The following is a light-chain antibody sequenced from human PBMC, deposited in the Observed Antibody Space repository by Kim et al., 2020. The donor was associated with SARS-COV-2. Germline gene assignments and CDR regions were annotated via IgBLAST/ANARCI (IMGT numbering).Light chain of an antibody. CDR1: QSVTSSY. Sequence: EIVLTQSPGTLSLSPGERATLSCRASQSVTSSYLAWYQQKPGQTPRLLIYGPSSRDTGVPDRFSGSESGTDFTLTISRLEPEDFAVYYGQQYGSSPVTFGRGTKLE. CDR2: GPS. CDR3: QQYGSSPVT. V-gene: IGKV3-20*01. J-gene: IGKJ2*01.